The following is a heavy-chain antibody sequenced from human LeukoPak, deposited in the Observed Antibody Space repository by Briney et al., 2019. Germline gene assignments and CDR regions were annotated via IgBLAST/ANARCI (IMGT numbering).Heavy chain of an antibody. CDR1: GFTFSSYS. CDR3: ARDPHGDYYFDY. J-gene: IGHJ4*02. D-gene: IGHD4-17*01. CDR2: FSYDGSNK. Sequence: GGSLRLSCAASGFTFSSYSMHWVCQAPGKGLEWVAVFSYDGSNKYYADSVKGRFTISRDNSKNTLYLQMNSLRAEDTAVYYCARDPHGDYYFDYWGQGTLVTVSS. V-gene: IGHV3-30-3*01.